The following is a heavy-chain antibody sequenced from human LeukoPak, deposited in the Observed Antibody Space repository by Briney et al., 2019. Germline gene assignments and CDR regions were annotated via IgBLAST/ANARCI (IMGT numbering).Heavy chain of an antibody. CDR2: ISAYSGNT. Sequence: ASVKVSCKASGYTFTNYGISWVRQAPGQGLEWMGWISAYSGNTNYAQKLQGRVTMTTDTSTSTAYMELRSLRSEDTAVYYCATVTSTAYDAFDIWGQGTMVTVSS. CDR3: ATVTSTAYDAFDI. D-gene: IGHD2-21*01. J-gene: IGHJ3*02. CDR1: GYTFTNYG. V-gene: IGHV1-18*01.